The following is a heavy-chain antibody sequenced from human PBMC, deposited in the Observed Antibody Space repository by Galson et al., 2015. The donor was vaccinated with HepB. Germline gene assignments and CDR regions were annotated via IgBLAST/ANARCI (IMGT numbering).Heavy chain of an antibody. CDR3: ARTPFYYETGYYGGTLNY. CDR1: GYSFSSYW. V-gene: IGHV5-51*01. D-gene: IGHD3-9*01. J-gene: IGHJ4*02. Sequence: QSGAEVKKPGESLKISCTGSGYSFSSYWIGWVRQMPGKGLEWMGIIHPVDSDTRYSPSFQGQVTISVDKSIRTAYLQWSSLKASDTAMYYCARTPFYYETGYYGGTLNYWGQGTLVTVSS. CDR2: IHPVDSDT.